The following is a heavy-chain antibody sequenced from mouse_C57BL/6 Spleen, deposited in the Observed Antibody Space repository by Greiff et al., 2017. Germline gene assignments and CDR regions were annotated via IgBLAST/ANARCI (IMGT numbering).Heavy chain of an antibody. CDR3: ARSGFELPHYYAMDY. CDR2: INPNNGGT. Sequence: EVQLHQSGPELVKPGASVKISCKASGYTFTDYYMNWVKQSHGKSLEWIGDINPNNGGTSYNQKFKGKATLTVDKSSSTAYMELRSLTSEDSAVYYCARSGFELPHYYAMDYWGQGTSVTVSS. CDR1: GYTFTDYY. D-gene: IGHD3-1*01. J-gene: IGHJ4*01. V-gene: IGHV1-26*01.